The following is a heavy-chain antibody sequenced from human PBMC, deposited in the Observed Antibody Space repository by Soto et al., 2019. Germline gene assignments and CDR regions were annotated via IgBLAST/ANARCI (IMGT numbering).Heavy chain of an antibody. J-gene: IGHJ6*02. D-gene: IGHD3-16*01. CDR2: INVYNGNT. CDR1: GYTFTNYA. V-gene: IGHV1-3*01. CDR3: AMVDVYVTPSPQDV. Sequence: ASVKVSCKASGYTFTNYAMHWVRQAPGQGLEWMGWINVYNGNTKYAQKLQGRVTITTDTSTSTAYMELRSLRSNDTAVYYCAMVDVYVTPSPQDVWGQGTTVTVSS.